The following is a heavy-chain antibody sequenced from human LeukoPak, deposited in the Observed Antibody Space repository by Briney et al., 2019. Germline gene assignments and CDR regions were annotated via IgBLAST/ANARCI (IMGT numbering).Heavy chain of an antibody. CDR3: TSFEQWLVRNPFDY. CDR1: GFTFSSYA. CDR2: ISGSGGST. D-gene: IGHD6-19*01. J-gene: IGHJ4*02. V-gene: IGHV3-23*01. Sequence: PGGSLRLSCAASGFTFSSYAMSRVRQAPGKGLEWVSAISGSGGSTYYADSVKGRFTISRDNSKNTLYLQMNSLRAEDTAVYYCTSFEQWLVRNPFDYWGQGTLVTVSS.